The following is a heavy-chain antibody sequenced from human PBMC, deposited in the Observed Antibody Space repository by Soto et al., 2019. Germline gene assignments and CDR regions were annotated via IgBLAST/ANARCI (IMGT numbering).Heavy chain of an antibody. CDR2: IFHSGST. Sequence: SETLSLTCAVSGGSISSGGYSWSWIRQPPGKGLEWIGYIFHSGSTNYNPSLKSRVTISVDTSKNQFSLKLSSVTAADTAVYYCALAAAGTGLFDYWGQGTLVSVSS. CDR1: GGSISSGGYS. V-gene: IGHV4-61*08. J-gene: IGHJ4*02. D-gene: IGHD6-13*01. CDR3: ALAAAGTGLFDY.